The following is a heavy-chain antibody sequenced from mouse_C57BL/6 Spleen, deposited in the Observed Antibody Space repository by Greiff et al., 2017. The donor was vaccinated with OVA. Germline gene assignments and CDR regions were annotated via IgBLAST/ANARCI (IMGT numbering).Heavy chain of an antibody. CDR2: ISSGSSTI. Sequence: EVKLMESGGGLVKPGGSLKLSCAASGFTFSDYGLHWVRQAPEKGLEWVAYISSGSSTIYYADTVKGRFTISRDNAKNTLFLQMTSLRSEDTAMYYCEAYRYAMDYWGQGTSVTVSS. D-gene: IGHD2-10*01. J-gene: IGHJ4*01. CDR1: GFTFSDYG. CDR3: EAYRYAMDY. V-gene: IGHV5-17*01.